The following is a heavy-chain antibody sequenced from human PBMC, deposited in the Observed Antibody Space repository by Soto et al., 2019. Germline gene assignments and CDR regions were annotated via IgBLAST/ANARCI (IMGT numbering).Heavy chain of an antibody. CDR3: AGPRQPEPYDAFDI. Sequence: SETLSLTCAVYGGSFSGYYWSWIRQPPGKGLEWIGEINHSGSTNYNPSLKSRVTISVDTSKNQFSLKLSSVTAADTAVYYCAGPRQPEPYDAFDIWGQGTMVTVSS. V-gene: IGHV4-34*01. CDR2: INHSGST. J-gene: IGHJ3*02. CDR1: GGSFSGYY.